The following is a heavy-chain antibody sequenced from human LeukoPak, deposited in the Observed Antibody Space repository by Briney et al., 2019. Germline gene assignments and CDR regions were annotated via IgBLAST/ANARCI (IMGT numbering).Heavy chain of an antibody. J-gene: IGHJ5*02. D-gene: IGHD2-2*01. CDR3: ASSEYCSSTSCSESWFDP. V-gene: IGHV4-39*07. CDR1: GGSISSSSYY. CDR2: IYHSGST. Sequence: PSETLSLTCTVSGGSISSSSYYWGWIRQPPGKGLEWIGSIYHSGSTYYNPSLKSRVTISVDTSKNQFSLKLSSVTAADTAVYYCASSEYCSSTSCSESWFDPWGQGTLVTVSS.